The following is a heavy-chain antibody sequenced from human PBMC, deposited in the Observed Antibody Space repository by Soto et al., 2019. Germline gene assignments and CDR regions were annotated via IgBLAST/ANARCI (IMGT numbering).Heavy chain of an antibody. J-gene: IGHJ3*02. CDR1: GGSISSSSFY. V-gene: IGHV4-39*01. D-gene: IGHD2-8*02. CDR3: TTPDLVASGDT. CDR2: IYYSGST. Sequence: SETLSLTCTVSGGSISSSSFYWGWIRQPPGKGLEWIGSIYYSGSTYYNPSLKSRVTIPVDTSKNQFSLKLTSVTATDTGVYYCTTPDLVASGDTWGQGTMVTVSS.